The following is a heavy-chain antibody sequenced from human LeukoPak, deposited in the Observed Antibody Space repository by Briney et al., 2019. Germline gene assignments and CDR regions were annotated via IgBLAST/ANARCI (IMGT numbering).Heavy chain of an antibody. CDR2: ISSSSSYI. J-gene: IGHJ5*02. V-gene: IGHV3-21*01. CDR1: GFTFSSYS. Sequence: GGSLRLSCAASGFTFSSYSMNWVRQAPGKGLEWVSSISSSSSYIYYADSVEGRFTISRDNAKNSLYLQMNSLRAEDTAVYYCARELSSSWYSGNWFDPWGQGTLVTVSS. CDR3: ARELSSSWYSGNWFDP. D-gene: IGHD6-13*01.